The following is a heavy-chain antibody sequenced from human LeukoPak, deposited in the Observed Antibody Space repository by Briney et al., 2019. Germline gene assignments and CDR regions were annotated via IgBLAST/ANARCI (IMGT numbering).Heavy chain of an antibody. CDR2: ISVYNGKT. CDR3: ARDLDTAMVTGNWFDP. V-gene: IGHV1-18*01. Sequence: ASVKASCKASGYTFTSYGITWVRQAPGQGLEWLGWISVYNGKTNYAQKLQGRVTLTTDTSTSTAYMELRSLRSDDTAVYYCARDLDTAMVTGNWFDPWGQGTLVTVPS. D-gene: IGHD5-18*01. J-gene: IGHJ5*02. CDR1: GYTFTSYG.